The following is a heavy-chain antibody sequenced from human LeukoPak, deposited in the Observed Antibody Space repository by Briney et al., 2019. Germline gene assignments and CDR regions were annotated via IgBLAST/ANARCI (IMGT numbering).Heavy chain of an antibody. Sequence: PGGSLRLSCAASGFTFSNYSMNWVRQAPGKGLEWVSYISRSSSTIYYADSVKGRFTISRDNAKNSLYLQMNSLRAEDTAVYYCASEGPYDFWSGSHVYWGQGTLVTVSS. D-gene: IGHD3-3*01. CDR2: ISRSSSTI. J-gene: IGHJ4*02. V-gene: IGHV3-48*04. CDR1: GFTFSNYS. CDR3: ASEGPYDFWSGSHVY.